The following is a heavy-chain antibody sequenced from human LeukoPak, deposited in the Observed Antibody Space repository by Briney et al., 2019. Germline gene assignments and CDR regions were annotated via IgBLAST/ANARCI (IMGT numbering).Heavy chain of an antibody. D-gene: IGHD3-10*01. CDR1: GYTFTGYY. CDR2: INSNSGGT. V-gene: IGHV1-2*02. J-gene: IGHJ4*02. Sequence: GASVKVSCKASGYTFTGYYMHWVRQAPGQGLEWMGWINSNSGGTNYAQKFQGRVTMTRDTSISTAYMELSRLRSGDTAVYYCACLDGRWEYYYGSGWGQGTLVTVSS. CDR3: ACLDGRWEYYYGSG.